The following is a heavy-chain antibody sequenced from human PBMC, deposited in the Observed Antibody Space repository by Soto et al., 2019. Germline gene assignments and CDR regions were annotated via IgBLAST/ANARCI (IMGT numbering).Heavy chain of an antibody. CDR3: ARVSHQHYSSSWYYFDY. Sequence: LRLSCAAARFTFSSYAMRWVRQAPVKGLEWVAVISYDGSNKYYADSVKGRFTISRDNSKNTLYLQMNSLRAEDTAVYYCARVSHQHYSSSWYYFDYWGQGTLVTVSS. V-gene: IGHV3-30-3*01. D-gene: IGHD6-13*01. CDR1: RFTFSSYA. CDR2: ISYDGSNK. J-gene: IGHJ4*02.